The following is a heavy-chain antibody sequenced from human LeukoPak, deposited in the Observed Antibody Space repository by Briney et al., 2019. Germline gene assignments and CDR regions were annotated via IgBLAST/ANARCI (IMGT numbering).Heavy chain of an antibody. J-gene: IGHJ4*02. V-gene: IGHV4-38-2*01. CDR1: GYSISSGYY. D-gene: IGHD1-26*01. Sequence: PSETLSLTCAVSGYSISSGYYWGWIRQPPGKGLEWIGSIYHSGSTYYNPSLKSRVTISVDTSKNQFSLKLSSVTAADTAAYYCARLRRGVGATRYYFDYWGQGTLVTVSS. CDR3: ARLRRGVGATRYYFDY. CDR2: IYHSGST.